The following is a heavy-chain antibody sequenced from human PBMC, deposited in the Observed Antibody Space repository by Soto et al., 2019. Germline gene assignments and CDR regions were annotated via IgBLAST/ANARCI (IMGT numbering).Heavy chain of an antibody. Sequence: SLRLCCAASGFTFSSYAMSWVRQAPGKGLEWVSAISGSGGSTYYADSVKGRFTISRDNSKNTLYLQMNSLRAEDTAVYYCAKVPPEYGLLWQHWGQGTLVTVSS. CDR3: AKVPPEYGLLWQH. CDR1: GFTFSSYA. J-gene: IGHJ1*01. V-gene: IGHV3-23*01. CDR2: ISGSGGST. D-gene: IGHD2-15*01.